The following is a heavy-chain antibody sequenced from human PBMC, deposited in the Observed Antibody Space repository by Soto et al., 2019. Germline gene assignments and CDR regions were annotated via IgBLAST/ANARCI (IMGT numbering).Heavy chain of an antibody. CDR3: ASQNTGEYSSLLGRAPIDY. Sequence: GESLKIPCKGSGYSFTTYWISWVRQMPGKSLDWIGRIDPFYSYTNYSQSFQGNVIFSADKSIRTDYLQWSSLKASDTAMYYFASQNTGEYSSLLGRAPIDYWGQGTLVTVSS. V-gene: IGHV5-10-1*01. CDR1: GYSFTTYW. CDR2: IDPFYSYT. D-gene: IGHD6-6*01. J-gene: IGHJ4*02.